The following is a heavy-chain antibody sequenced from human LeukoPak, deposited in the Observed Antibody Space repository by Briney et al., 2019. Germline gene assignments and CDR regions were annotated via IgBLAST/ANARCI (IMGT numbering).Heavy chain of an antibody. Sequence: ASVKFSFKASGYTFTGYYMHWVRQAPGQGLEWMGWINPDSGGTNYAQKFQGRVTMTRDTSISTAYMEVSRLRSDDTAVYYCAREGSGWYGNFDYWGQGTLVTVSS. V-gene: IGHV1-2*02. D-gene: IGHD6-19*01. CDR2: INPDSGGT. J-gene: IGHJ4*02. CDR3: AREGSGWYGNFDY. CDR1: GYTFTGYY.